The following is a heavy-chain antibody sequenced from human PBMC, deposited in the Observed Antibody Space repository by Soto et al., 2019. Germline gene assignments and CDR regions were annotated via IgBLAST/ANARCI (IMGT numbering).Heavy chain of an antibody. CDR2: IYHSGTT. CDR1: GFSISSGYF. Sequence: SETLSLTCAVSGFSISSGYFWGWIRQPPGKRPEWLGSIYHSGTTYYNPSVKGRVTISVDTSKNQFSLKMSSVTAADTAVYYCARDSSGYYWFDPWGQGTLVTVSS. CDR3: ARDSSGYYWFDP. D-gene: IGHD3-22*01. V-gene: IGHV4-38-2*02. J-gene: IGHJ5*02.